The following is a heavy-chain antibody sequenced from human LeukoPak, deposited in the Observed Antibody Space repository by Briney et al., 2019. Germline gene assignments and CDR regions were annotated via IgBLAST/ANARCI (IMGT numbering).Heavy chain of an antibody. Sequence: PGGSLRLSCAASGFTFSSYGMHWVRQAPGKGLEWVAFIRYDGSNKYYADSVKGRFTISRDNSKNTLYLQMNSLTAEDTAVYYCAKGDSGGSYSFDFWGQGTLVTVSS. CDR1: GFTFSSYG. D-gene: IGHD1-26*01. CDR3: AKGDSGGSYSFDF. CDR2: IRYDGSNK. V-gene: IGHV3-30*02. J-gene: IGHJ4*02.